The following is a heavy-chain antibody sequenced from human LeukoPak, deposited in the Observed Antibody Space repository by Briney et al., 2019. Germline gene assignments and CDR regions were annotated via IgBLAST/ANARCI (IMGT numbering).Heavy chain of an antibody. CDR2: ISSSSSHI. Sequence: PGGSLRLSCAASGFTFSDYYMSWIRQAPGKGLEWVSYISSSSSHINYADSVKGRFTISRDNAKNSLYLQMNSLGDEDTAMYYCARNPAAGTLDYWGQGTLVTVSS. CDR3: ARNPAAGTLDY. CDR1: GFTFSDYY. J-gene: IGHJ4*02. D-gene: IGHD6-13*01. V-gene: IGHV3-11*06.